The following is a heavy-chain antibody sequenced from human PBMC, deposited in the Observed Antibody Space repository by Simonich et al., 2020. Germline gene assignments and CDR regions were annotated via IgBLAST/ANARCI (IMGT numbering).Heavy chain of an antibody. CDR3: AREGRYCSGGSCYKGGHWFDP. Sequence: EVQLVESGGGLVQPGGSLRLSCAASGFTFSSYWMSWVRQAPGKGLEWVAHIKQGGSEKHSVDSWKVRFTISRDNAKNSLYLQMNSLRAEDTAVYYCAREGRYCSGGSCYKGGHWFDPWGQGTLVTVSS. D-gene: IGHD2-15*01. V-gene: IGHV3-7*01. J-gene: IGHJ5*02. CDR2: IKQGGSEK. CDR1: GFTFSSYW.